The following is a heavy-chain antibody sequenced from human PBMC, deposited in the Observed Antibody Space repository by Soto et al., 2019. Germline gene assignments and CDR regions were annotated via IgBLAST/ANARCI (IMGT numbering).Heavy chain of an antibody. Sequence: SETLSLTCTVSRVSVGTTYYYWTWIRQPPGKGLEWIGNVYHSGSTYYNPSLKSRVTISVDTSKNQFSLKLTSLTAADTAVYYCARDPVGARSAPFDYWGQGTLVTVSS. J-gene: IGHJ4*02. CDR2: VYHSGST. CDR1: RVSVGTTYYY. D-gene: IGHD1-26*01. V-gene: IGHV4-39*07. CDR3: ARDPVGARSAPFDY.